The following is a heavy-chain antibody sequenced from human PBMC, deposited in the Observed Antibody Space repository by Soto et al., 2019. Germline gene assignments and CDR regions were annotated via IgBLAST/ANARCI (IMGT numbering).Heavy chain of an antibody. J-gene: IGHJ4*02. CDR1: GFTFSSYA. CDR3: ARDRSYYYDSSGYYPYYFDY. CDR2: ISYDGSNK. V-gene: IGHV3-30-3*01. D-gene: IGHD3-22*01. Sequence: RRLSCAASGFTFSSYAMHWVRQAPGKGLEWVAVISYDGSNKYYADSVKGRFTISRDNSKNTLYLQMNSLRAEDTAVYYCARDRSYYYDSSGYYPYYFDYWGQGTLVTVSS.